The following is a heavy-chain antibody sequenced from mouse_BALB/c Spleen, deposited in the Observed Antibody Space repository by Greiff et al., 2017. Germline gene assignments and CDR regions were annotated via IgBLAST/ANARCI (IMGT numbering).Heavy chain of an antibody. V-gene: IGHV3-2*02. CDR2: ISYSGST. D-gene: IGHD1-1*01. CDR1: GYSITSDYA. CDR3: ARKFITTAEVAY. Sequence: VQLKESGPGLVKPSQSLSLTCTVTGYSITSDYAWNWIRQFPGNKLEWMGYISYSGSTSYNPSLKSRISITRDTSKNQFFLQLNSVTTEDTATYYCARKFITTAEVAYWGQGTLVTVSA. J-gene: IGHJ3*01.